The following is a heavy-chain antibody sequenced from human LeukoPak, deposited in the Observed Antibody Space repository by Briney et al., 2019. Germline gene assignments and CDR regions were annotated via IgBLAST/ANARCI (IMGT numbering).Heavy chain of an antibody. D-gene: IGHD2-15*01. Sequence: PGGSLRLSCSASGFPFSSYAMRWVRQAPGKGLEYVSAISDSGGSTYYAGSVKGRFTISRDNSKNTLYLQMSSLRAEDTAVYFCVRGYSFGPYGMDVWGQGTTVTVSS. V-gene: IGHV3-64D*09. CDR3: VRGYSFGPYGMDV. CDR1: GFPFSSYA. J-gene: IGHJ6*02. CDR2: ISDSGGST.